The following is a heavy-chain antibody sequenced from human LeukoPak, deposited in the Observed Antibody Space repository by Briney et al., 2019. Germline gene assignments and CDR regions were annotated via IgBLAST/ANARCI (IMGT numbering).Heavy chain of an antibody. V-gene: IGHV3-66*01. CDR1: GFTVSTKF. CDR3: ARFYDTSGYLDC. J-gene: IGHJ4*02. CDR2: IYDGGIT. Sequence: GGSLRLSCAASGFTVSTKFMSWVRQAPGKGLEWVSVIYDGGITYYADSVKGRFTISGDNSMNMLFLQMNSLRAEDTAVYYCARFYDTSGYLDCWGQGTLVTVSS. D-gene: IGHD3-22*01.